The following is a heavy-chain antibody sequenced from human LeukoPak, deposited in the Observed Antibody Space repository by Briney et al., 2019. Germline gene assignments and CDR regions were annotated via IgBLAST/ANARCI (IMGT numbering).Heavy chain of an antibody. CDR3: AKASLVLRYFDWLLPPDY. CDR1: GFTFDDYA. Sequence: PGRSLRLSCAASGFTFDDYAMHWVRQAPGRGLEWVSGISWNSGSIGYADSVKGRFTISGDNAKNSLYLQMNSLRAEDTALYYCAKASLVLRYFDWLLPPDYWGQGTLVTVSS. CDR2: ISWNSGSI. V-gene: IGHV3-9*01. D-gene: IGHD3-9*01. J-gene: IGHJ4*02.